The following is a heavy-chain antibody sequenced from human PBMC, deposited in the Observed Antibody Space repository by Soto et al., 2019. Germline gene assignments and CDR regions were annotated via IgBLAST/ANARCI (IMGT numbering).Heavy chain of an antibody. CDR2: ISSGGSTI. V-gene: IGHV3-48*01. CDR1: GFTFSTYS. Sequence: SLRLSCAASGFTFSTYSMNWVRQAPGTGLEWLSYISSGGSTIYYADSVKGRFTISRDNAKNSLYLQMNRLRVEDTAVYFCARDVYGEDAFGLWGQGTMVTVSS. D-gene: IGHD4-17*01. J-gene: IGHJ3*01. CDR3: ARDVYGEDAFGL.